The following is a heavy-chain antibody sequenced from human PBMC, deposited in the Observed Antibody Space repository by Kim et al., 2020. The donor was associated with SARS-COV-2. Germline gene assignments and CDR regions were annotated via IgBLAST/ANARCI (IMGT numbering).Heavy chain of an antibody. CDR2: IKSKTDGGTT. Sequence: GGSLRLSCAASGFTFSNAWMSWVRQAPGKGLEWVGRIKSKTDGGTTDYAAPVKGRFTISRDDSKNTLYLQMNSLKTEDTAVYYCTTGDDDSSGYYPWYYYGMDVWGQGTTVTVSS. CDR3: TTGDDDSSGYYPWYYYGMDV. CDR1: GFTFSNAW. V-gene: IGHV3-15*01. D-gene: IGHD3-22*01. J-gene: IGHJ6*02.